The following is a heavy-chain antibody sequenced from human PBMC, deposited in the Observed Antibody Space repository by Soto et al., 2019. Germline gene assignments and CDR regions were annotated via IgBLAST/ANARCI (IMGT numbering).Heavy chain of an antibody. CDR1: GFTFSSYA. CDR2: ISYDGSNK. V-gene: IGHV3-30-3*01. Sequence: AGGSLRLSCAASGFTFSSYAMHWVRQAPGKGLEWVAVISYDGSNKYYADSVKGRFTISRDNSKNTLYLQMNSLRAEDTAVYYCASQHYDYVWGSYHYFDYWGQGTLVTVSS. J-gene: IGHJ4*02. CDR3: ASQHYDYVWGSYHYFDY. D-gene: IGHD3-16*02.